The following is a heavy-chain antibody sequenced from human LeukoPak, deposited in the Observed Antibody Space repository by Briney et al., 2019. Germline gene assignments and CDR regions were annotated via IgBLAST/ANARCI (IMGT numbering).Heavy chain of an antibody. D-gene: IGHD3-10*01. J-gene: IGHJ4*02. V-gene: IGHV4-39*01. Sequence: SETLSLTCTVSGGSISSSSYYWGWIRQPPGKGLEWIGSIYYSGSTYYNPSLKSRVTISVDTSKNQFSLKLSSVTAADTAVYYCARHRTVLLWFGELLEHFDYWGQGTLVTVSS. CDR1: GGSISSSSYY. CDR2: IYYSGST. CDR3: ARHRTVLLWFGELLEHFDY.